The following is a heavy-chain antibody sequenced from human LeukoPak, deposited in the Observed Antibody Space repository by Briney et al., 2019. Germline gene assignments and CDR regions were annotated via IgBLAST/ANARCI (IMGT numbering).Heavy chain of an antibody. V-gene: IGHV3-21*04. CDR2: ISSSSSYI. D-gene: IGHD6-19*01. Sequence: PGGSLRLSCAASGFTFSSYSMNWVRQAPGKGLEWVSSISSSSSYIYYADSVKGRFTISRDNAKNSLYLQMNSLRAEDTAVYYCAREAIDQWLVGYYFDYWGQGTLVTVSS. CDR1: GFTFSSYS. CDR3: AREAIDQWLVGYYFDY. J-gene: IGHJ4*02.